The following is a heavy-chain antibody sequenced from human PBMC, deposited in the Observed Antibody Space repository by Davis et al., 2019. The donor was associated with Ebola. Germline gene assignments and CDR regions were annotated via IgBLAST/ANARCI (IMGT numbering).Heavy chain of an antibody. CDR2: ISAYNGNT. D-gene: IGHD3-22*01. CDR3: ARRTTNYYYDSSGYGTSDAFDI. CDR1: GYTFTSYA. J-gene: IGHJ3*02. Sequence: ASVKVSCKTSGYTFTSYALSWVRQAPGQGLEWMGWISAYNGNTNYAQKLQGRVTMTTDASTSTAYMELRSLRSDDTAVYYCARRTTNYYYDSSGYGTSDAFDIWGQGTMVTVSS. V-gene: IGHV1-18*01.